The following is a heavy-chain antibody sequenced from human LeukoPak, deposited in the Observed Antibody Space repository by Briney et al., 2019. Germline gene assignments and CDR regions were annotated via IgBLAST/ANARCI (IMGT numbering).Heavy chain of an antibody. CDR1: GGSISSYY. J-gene: IGHJ3*02. CDR3: ARERDPYYYDSMEGAFDI. V-gene: IGHV4-4*07. Sequence: KPSETLSLTCTVSGGSISSYYWSWIRQPAGKGLEWIGRIYTSGSTNYNPSLKSRVTMSADTSKNQFSLKLSSVTAADTAVYYCARERDPYYYDSMEGAFDIWGQGTMVTVSS. CDR2: IYTSGST. D-gene: IGHD3-22*01.